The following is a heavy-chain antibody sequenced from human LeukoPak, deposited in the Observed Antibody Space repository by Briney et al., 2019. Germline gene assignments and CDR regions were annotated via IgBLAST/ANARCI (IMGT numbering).Heavy chain of an antibody. J-gene: IGHJ4*02. Sequence: SETLSLTCTVSGGSISSSSYYWGWIRQPPGKGLEWIGSIYYSGSTYYNPSLKSRVTISVDTSKNQFSLKLSSVTAADTAVYYCARDRQQLVRGCYFDYWGQGTLVTVSS. CDR1: GGSISSSSYY. D-gene: IGHD6-13*01. CDR3: ARDRQQLVRGCYFDY. CDR2: IYYSGST. V-gene: IGHV4-39*07.